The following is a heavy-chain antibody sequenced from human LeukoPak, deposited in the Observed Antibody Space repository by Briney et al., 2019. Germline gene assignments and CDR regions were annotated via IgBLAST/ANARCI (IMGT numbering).Heavy chain of an antibody. D-gene: IGHD3-16*01. CDR1: GYTFTDDC. CDR2: INPDSGFT. J-gene: IGHJ4*02. Sequence: ATVTVSCKASGYTFTDDCMHWVRHAPGQGLEFMGWINPDSGFTNYAQKFKGRVTMTRDTSISTAYLEVRSLTSDDTAVYYCAPTAEAYTSWWKVWGQGTLVTVSS. V-gene: IGHV1-2*02. CDR3: APTAEAYTSWWKV.